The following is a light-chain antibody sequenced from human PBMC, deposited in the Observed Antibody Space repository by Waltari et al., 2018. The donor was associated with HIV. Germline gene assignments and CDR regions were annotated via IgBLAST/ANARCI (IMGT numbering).Light chain of an antibody. CDR3: QQNYNNPRT. CDR2: GAS. J-gene: IGKJ2*01. CDR1: QGISRY. V-gene: IGKV1-39*01. Sequence: IRVTQSPPSLSASVGDRVNISCRTSQGISRYLAWYQQKPGKAPKLLIYGASNLQSGVPSRFSGSGSATDFSLTISSLQPEDFATYFCQQNYNNPRTFGQGTRLEIK.